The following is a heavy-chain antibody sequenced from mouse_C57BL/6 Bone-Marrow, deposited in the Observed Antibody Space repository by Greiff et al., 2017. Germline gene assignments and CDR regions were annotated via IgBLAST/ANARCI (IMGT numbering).Heavy chain of an antibody. V-gene: IGHV3-1*01. CDR2: ISYSGST. CDR3: ARGRLLLFAY. D-gene: IGHD2-3*01. CDR1: GYSITSGYD. Sequence: EVQGVESGPGMVKPSQSLSLTCTVTGYSITSGYDWHWIRHFPGNKLEWMGYISYSGSTNYNPSLKSLISITHDTSKNHFFLKLNSVTTEDTATYYCARGRLLLFAYWGQGTLVTVSA. J-gene: IGHJ3*01.